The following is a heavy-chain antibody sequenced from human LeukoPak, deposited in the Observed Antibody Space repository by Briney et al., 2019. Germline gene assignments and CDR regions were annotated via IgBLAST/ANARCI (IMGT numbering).Heavy chain of an antibody. CDR1: GFTFSSYA. D-gene: IGHD3-22*01. CDR2: ISGSGGST. J-gene: IGHJ4*02. V-gene: IGHV3-23*01. CDR3: AKVSEWDYYDSSGYPDSQFDY. Sequence: GASLRLSCAASGFTFSSYAMSWVRQAPGKGLEWVSAISGSGGSTYYADSVKGQFTISRDNSKNTLYLQMNSLRAEDTAVYYCAKVSEWDYYDSSGYPDSQFDYWGQGTLVTVSS.